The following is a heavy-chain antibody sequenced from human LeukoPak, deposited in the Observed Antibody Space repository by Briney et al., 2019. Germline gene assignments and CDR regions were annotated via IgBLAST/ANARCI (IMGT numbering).Heavy chain of an antibody. Sequence: PSETLSLTCTVSGGSISSSSYYWGRIRQPPGQGLEGVGRLYYSGSTYYNPSLNSRVTISVDTSKNQFSPKRSSVTAAETAVYYCARPHCSGGSCYFDYWGQGTLVTVSS. CDR1: GGSISSSSYY. CDR3: ARPHCSGGSCYFDY. D-gene: IGHD2-15*01. J-gene: IGHJ4*02. CDR2: LYYSGST. V-gene: IGHV4-39*01.